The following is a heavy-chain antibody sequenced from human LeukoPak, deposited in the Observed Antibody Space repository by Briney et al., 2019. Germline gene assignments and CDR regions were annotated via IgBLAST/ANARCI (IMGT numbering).Heavy chain of an antibody. Sequence: SQTLSLTCTVSGGSISSGDYYWSWIRQPPGKGLEWIGYIYYSGSTYYNPSLKSRFTISVDTSKNPFSLKLNSVTAADTAVYYCAREGWFGELSHWFDPWGQGTLVTVSS. CDR2: IYYSGST. CDR1: GGSISSGDYY. J-gene: IGHJ5*02. D-gene: IGHD3-10*01. V-gene: IGHV4-30-4*01. CDR3: AREGWFGELSHWFDP.